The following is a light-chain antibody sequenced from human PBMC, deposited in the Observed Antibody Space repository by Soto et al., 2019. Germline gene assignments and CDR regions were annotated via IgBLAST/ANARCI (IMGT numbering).Light chain of an antibody. J-gene: IGLJ2*01. CDR3: SSYTSSSTLV. Sequence: QSALTQPPSVSGSPEQSVTISCTGTSSDVGSYNRVSWYQQPPGTAPKLMIHEVSNRPSGVPDRFSGSKSGNTASLTISGLQAEDEADYYCSSYTSSSTLVFGGGTKLTVL. CDR2: EVS. V-gene: IGLV2-18*02. CDR1: SSDVGSYNR.